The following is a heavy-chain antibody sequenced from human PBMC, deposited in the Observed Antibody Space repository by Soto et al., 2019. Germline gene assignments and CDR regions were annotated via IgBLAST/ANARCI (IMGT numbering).Heavy chain of an antibody. CDR1: GYTLTELS. J-gene: IGHJ4*02. CDR2: FDPEDGET. D-gene: IGHD3-22*01. V-gene: IGHV1-24*01. CDR3: ATGVNRYYYDSSGYYFDY. Sequence: ASVKVSCKVSGYTLTELSMHWVRQAPGKGLEWMGGFDPEDGETIYAQKFQGRVTMTEDTSTDTAYMELSSLRSEDTAVYYCATGVNRYYYDSSGYYFDYWGQGTLVTVSS.